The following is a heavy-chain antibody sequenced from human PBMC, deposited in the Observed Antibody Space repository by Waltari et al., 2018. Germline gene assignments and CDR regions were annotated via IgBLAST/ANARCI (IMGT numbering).Heavy chain of an antibody. CDR1: AFSVSGTY. CDR3: VTHSSNYYFAMDV. J-gene: IGHJ6*02. CDR2: ITSGGKT. D-gene: IGHD3-22*01. V-gene: IGHV3-53*04. Sequence: EVQLVASGGGLVQSGGSLRLSCEASAFSVSGTYMSWVRQAPGKGLEWVSVITSGGKTYYGDSVRGRFTMSRHDSKNTVYLQMDNLRPEDTAVFYCVTHSSNYYFAMDVWGPGTTVTVSS.